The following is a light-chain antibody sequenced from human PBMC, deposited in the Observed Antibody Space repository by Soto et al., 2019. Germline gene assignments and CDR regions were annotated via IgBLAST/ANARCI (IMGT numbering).Light chain of an antibody. V-gene: IGKV1-5*03. Sequence: DIQMTQSPSTLSASVGDRVTITCRASQSISYWLAWYQQKPGKAPNLLIYKASSLESGVPSRFRGRGSGTEFTLTISSLQPDDFATYYCQQYNNYWTFGQGTKVEIK. J-gene: IGKJ1*01. CDR2: KAS. CDR1: QSISYW. CDR3: QQYNNYWT.